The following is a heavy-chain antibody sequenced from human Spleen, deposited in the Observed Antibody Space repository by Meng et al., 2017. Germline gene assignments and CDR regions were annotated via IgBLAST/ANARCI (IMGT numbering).Heavy chain of an antibody. V-gene: IGHV1-2*06. CDR2: IDPKSGDT. Sequence: ASVKVSCKPSGYNFPDYWLHWVRRAPGQGLEWMGRIDPKSGDTHYAQSFQGRVTMTGDTSISTAYMELSRLRSDDTAVYYCASQIGYCSGGSCYGPYYYYGMDVWGQGTTVTVSS. J-gene: IGHJ6*02. D-gene: IGHD2-15*01. CDR1: GYNFPDYW. CDR3: ASQIGYCSGGSCYGPYYYYGMDV.